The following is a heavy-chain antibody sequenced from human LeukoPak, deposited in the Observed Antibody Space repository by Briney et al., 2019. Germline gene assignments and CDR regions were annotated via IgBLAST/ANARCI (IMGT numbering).Heavy chain of an antibody. D-gene: IGHD5-12*01. CDR1: GGSISSSSYY. V-gene: IGHV4-39*01. CDR3: ARRSDIVVPDEYYFDY. CDR2: IYYSGST. Sequence: SETLSLTCTVSGGSISSSSYYWGWIRQPPGKGLEWIGSIYYSGSTYYNPSLKSRVTISVDTSKNQFSLKLSSVTAADTAVYYCARRSDIVVPDEYYFDYWGQGTLVTVSS. J-gene: IGHJ4*02.